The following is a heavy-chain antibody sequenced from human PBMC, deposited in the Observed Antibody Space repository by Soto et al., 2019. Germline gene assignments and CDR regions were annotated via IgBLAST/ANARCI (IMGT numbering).Heavy chain of an antibody. CDR2: ISAYNGNT. V-gene: IGHV1-18*01. D-gene: IGHD2-2*01. Sequence: QVQLVQSGAEVKKPGASVKVSCKASGYTFTSYGISWVRQAPGQVLEWMGWISAYNGNTNYAQKLQGRVTMTTDTSTSTAYMELRSLRSDDTAVYYCARVGYCSSTSCYGEDYYYYMDVWGKGTTVTVSS. J-gene: IGHJ6*03. CDR1: GYTFTSYG. CDR3: ARVGYCSSTSCYGEDYYYYMDV.